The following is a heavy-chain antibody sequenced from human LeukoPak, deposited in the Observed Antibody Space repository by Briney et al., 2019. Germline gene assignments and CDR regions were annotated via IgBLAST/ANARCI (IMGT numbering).Heavy chain of an antibody. CDR1: GFTFSSYW. Sequence: GGSLRLSCTASGFTFSSYWIQWVRQVPGKGLVWVSRINGDESSPSYADSVKGRFTISRDNSKNTLYLQMNNLSAEDTAVYYCARETSGSFPYWGQGTLVTVSS. V-gene: IGHV3-74*01. CDR2: INGDESSP. CDR3: ARETSGSFPY. D-gene: IGHD2-15*01. J-gene: IGHJ4*02.